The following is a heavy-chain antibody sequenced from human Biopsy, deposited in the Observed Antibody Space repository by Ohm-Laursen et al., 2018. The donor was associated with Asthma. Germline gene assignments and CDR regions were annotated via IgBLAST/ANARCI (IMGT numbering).Heavy chain of an antibody. CDR1: GFTFSNYG. V-gene: IGHV3-30*03. Sequence: SLRLSCTAPGFTFSNYGMHWVRQVAGKGPDWVAVVTYDGISQYYAGSVKGRFTISRDNSRNTLNLQMNSVRPDDTAVYFCARERAGVLGSYNGMDVWGPGTTVSVSS. CDR2: VTYDGISQ. J-gene: IGHJ6*02. CDR3: ARERAGVLGSYNGMDV. D-gene: IGHD2-8*01.